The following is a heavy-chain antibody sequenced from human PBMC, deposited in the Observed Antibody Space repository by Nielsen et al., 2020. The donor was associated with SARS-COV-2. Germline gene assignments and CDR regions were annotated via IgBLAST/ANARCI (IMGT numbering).Heavy chain of an antibody. D-gene: IGHD3-9*01. J-gene: IGHJ4*02. CDR2: INHSGST. V-gene: IGHV4-34*01. Sequence: WIRQPPGKGLEWIGEINHSGSTNYNPSLKSRVTISVDTSKNQFSLKLSSVTAADTAVYYCASGAYDILTGYYIDYWGQGTLVTVSS. CDR3: ASGAYDILTGYYIDY.